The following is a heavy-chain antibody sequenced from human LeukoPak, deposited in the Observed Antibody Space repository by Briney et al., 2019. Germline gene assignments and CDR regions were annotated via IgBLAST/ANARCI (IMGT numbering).Heavy chain of an antibody. Sequence: SETLSLTCTVSGDSMKSYYWTWIRQAPGKGLEWIGYIYYTGSTNYNPSLKSRVTISVDTSKNQFSLKLSSVTAADTAVYYCAKEREYCSSGSCHYDLDVWGQGTTVTVSS. V-gene: IGHV4-59*01. CDR3: AKEREYCSSGSCHYDLDV. CDR1: GDSMKSYY. D-gene: IGHD2-15*01. CDR2: IYYTGST. J-gene: IGHJ6*02.